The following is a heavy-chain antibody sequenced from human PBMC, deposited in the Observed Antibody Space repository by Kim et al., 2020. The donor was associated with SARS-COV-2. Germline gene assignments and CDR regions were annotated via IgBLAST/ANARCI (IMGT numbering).Heavy chain of an antibody. V-gene: IGHV4-4*07. J-gene: IGHJ6*03. CDR3: AGDSRGPYYDFWSGPRPYYYYYMDG. CDR2: IYTSGST. D-gene: IGHD3-3*01. CDR1: GGSISSYY. Sequence: SETLSLTCTVSGGSISSYYWSWIRQPAGKGLEWIGRIYTSGSTNYNPSLKSRVTMSVDTSKNQFSLKLSSVTAADTAVYYCAGDSRGPYYDFWSGPRPYYYYYMDGWGKGTTVTVSS.